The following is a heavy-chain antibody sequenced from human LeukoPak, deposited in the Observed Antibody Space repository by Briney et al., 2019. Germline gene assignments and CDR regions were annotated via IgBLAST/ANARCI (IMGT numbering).Heavy chain of an antibody. V-gene: IGHV4-39*07. D-gene: IGHD3-22*01. CDR2: IYYSGST. CDR1: GGSISSSSYY. Sequence: SETLSLTCTVSGGSISSSSYYWGWIRQPPGKGLEWIGSIYYSGSTYYNPSLKSRVTISVDTSKNQFSLKLSSVTAADTAVYYCARSGSYDSSGYDAFDIWGQGTMVTVSS. J-gene: IGHJ3*02. CDR3: ARSGSYDSSGYDAFDI.